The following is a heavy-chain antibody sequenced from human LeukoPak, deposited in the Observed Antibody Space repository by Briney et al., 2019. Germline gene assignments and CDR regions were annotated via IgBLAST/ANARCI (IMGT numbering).Heavy chain of an antibody. Sequence: SETLSLTCTVSGGSISSYYWSWIRQPPGKGLEWIGYIYYSGSTNYNPSLKSRVTISVDTSKNQFSLKLSSVTAADTAVYYCARVNGGGGATTFDYWGQGTLVTVSS. CDR2: IYYSGST. D-gene: IGHD1-26*01. CDR1: GGSISSYY. V-gene: IGHV4-59*01. J-gene: IGHJ4*02. CDR3: ARVNGGGGATTFDY.